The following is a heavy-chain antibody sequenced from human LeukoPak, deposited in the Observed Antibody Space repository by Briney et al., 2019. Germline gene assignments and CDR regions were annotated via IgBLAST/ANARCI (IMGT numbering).Heavy chain of an antibody. CDR3: ARGLGHYYYYMDV. V-gene: IGHV1-69*04. J-gene: IGHJ6*03. D-gene: IGHD7-27*01. Sequence: SVKVSCKASGGTFSSYAISWVRQAPGQGLEWMGRITPILGIANYAQKFQGRVTITADKSTSTAYMELSSLRSEDTAVYYCARGLGHYYYYMDVWGKGTTVTVSS. CDR1: GGTFSSYA. CDR2: ITPILGIA.